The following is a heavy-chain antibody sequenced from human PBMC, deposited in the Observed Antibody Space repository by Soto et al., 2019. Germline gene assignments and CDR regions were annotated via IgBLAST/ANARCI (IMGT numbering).Heavy chain of an antibody. CDR1: GFTFSSYA. V-gene: IGHV3-23*01. CDR3: AKDSTAYSSSYDFDY. D-gene: IGHD6-6*01. Sequence: EVQLLESGGGLVQPGGSLRLSCAASGFTFSSYAMSWVRQAPGKGLEWGSGISGSGGSTYYADSVKGRFTISRDNSKNTLYQQMNSLRAEDTAVYYCAKDSTAYSSSYDFDYWGQGTLVTVSS. CDR2: ISGSGGST. J-gene: IGHJ4*02.